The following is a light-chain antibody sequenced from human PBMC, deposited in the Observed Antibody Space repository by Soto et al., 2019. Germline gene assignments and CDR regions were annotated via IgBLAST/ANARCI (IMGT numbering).Light chain of an antibody. J-gene: IGKJ4*01. V-gene: IGKV1-17*01. Sequence: DITMTQSPSSLSASVGDRVTITCRASQAIGNDLGWYQQKPGKAPNRLIYSASRLQSGVPSRFSGSGSGTEFTLTISSLQPEDFATYYCLQHNSFPRAFGAGTKVEIK. CDR1: QAIGND. CDR3: LQHNSFPRA. CDR2: SAS.